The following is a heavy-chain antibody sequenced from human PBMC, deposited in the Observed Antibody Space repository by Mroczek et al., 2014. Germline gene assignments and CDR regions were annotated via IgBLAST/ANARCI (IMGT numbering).Heavy chain of an antibody. J-gene: IGHJ6*03. CDR3: ARGSQGXQLVSNYYYYYMDV. CDR2: IYTSGST. CDR1: GGSISSYY. D-gene: IGHD6-6*01. V-gene: IGHV4-4*07. Sequence: QVQLVQSGPGLVKPSETLSLTCTVSGGSISSYYWSWIRQPAGKGLEWIGRIYTSGSTNYNPSLKSRVTMSVDTSKNQFSLKLSSVTAADTAVYYCARGSQGXQLVSNYYYYYMDVVGTKGPRSPSP.